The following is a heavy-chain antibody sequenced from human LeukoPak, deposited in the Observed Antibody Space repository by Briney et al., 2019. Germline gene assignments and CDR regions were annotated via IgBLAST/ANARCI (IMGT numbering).Heavy chain of an antibody. CDR2: ISGSGGST. J-gene: IGHJ4*02. CDR1: GFTFSNYA. V-gene: IGHV3-23*01. Sequence: GGSLRLSCAASGFTFSNYAVTWVRQAPGKGLEWVSAISGSGGSTYYADSVKGRFTISRDNSKNTLYLQMNSLRAEDTAVYYCARNHKKFDYWGQGTLVTVSS. CDR3: ARNHKKFDY.